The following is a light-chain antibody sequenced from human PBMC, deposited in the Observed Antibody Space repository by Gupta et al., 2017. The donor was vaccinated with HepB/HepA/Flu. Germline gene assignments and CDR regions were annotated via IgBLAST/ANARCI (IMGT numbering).Light chain of an antibody. CDR3: QQRSNWPLT. CDR2: DAS. Sequence: ELVLTQSPATLSLSPGERATLPCTASQSVSSYLAWYQQKPGQAPRLLIYDASNRATGIPARFSGSGSGTDFTLTISSLEPEDFAVYYCQQRSNWPLTFGGGTKVEIK. V-gene: IGKV3-11*01. J-gene: IGKJ4*01. CDR1: QSVSSY.